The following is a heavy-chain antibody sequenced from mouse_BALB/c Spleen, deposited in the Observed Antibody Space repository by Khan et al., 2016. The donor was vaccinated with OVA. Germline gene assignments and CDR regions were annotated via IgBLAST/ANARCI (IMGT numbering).Heavy chain of an antibody. V-gene: IGHV1-4*01. J-gene: IGHJ3*01. Sequence: VQLQESGTELARPGASVKMSCKASGYTFTSYTMHWVKQRPGQGLEWIGYINPSSGYTNYTQKFKDKATLTADKSSITAYMQLSSLTSEDSAIYYCAREGAYYRSDGWFAYWGQGTLVTVSA. CDR3: AREGAYYRSDGWFAY. D-gene: IGHD2-14*01. CDR1: GYTFTSYT. CDR2: INPSSGYT.